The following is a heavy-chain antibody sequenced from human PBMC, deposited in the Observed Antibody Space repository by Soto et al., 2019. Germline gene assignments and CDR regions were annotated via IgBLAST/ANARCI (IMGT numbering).Heavy chain of an antibody. CDR2: ISDSGTT. D-gene: IGHD3-16*01. Sequence: SETLSLTCTVSGGSISSYYWSWIRQPPGKRLEWIGYISDSGTTNYNPSLKSRVTISRDTSKNQFSLNLSTVTAADTALYYCARQHGVPTDYYFDYWGQGTLVTVSS. V-gene: IGHV4-59*08. CDR1: GGSISSYY. J-gene: IGHJ4*02. CDR3: ARQHGVPTDYYFDY.